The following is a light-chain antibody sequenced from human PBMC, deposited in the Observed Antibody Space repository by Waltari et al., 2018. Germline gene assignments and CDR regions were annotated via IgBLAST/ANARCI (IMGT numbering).Light chain of an antibody. Sequence: DIVMTQSPDSLALSLGERAPITCKSSQNVLYSSNNKHYLAWYQQKPGQPPKLLIYWASTRESGVPDRFSGSGSGTDFTLTISSLQAEDVAVYYCQQYYGTPPTFGQGTKVEIK. CDR2: WAS. CDR1: QNVLYSSNNKHY. CDR3: QQYYGTPPT. J-gene: IGKJ1*01. V-gene: IGKV4-1*01.